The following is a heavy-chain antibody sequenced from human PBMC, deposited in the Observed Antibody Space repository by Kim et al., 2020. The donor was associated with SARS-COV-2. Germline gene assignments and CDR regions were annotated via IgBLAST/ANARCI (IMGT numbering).Heavy chain of an antibody. J-gene: IGHJ6*02. CDR3: ARDTRDYYGMDV. V-gene: IGHV3-33*01. Sequence: YYAAPGKGRFTISRDNSKNTLYLQMNSLRAEDTAVYYCARDTRDYYGMDVWGQGTTVTVSS.